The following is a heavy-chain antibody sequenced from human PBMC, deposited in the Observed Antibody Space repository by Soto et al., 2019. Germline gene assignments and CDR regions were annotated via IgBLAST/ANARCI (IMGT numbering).Heavy chain of an antibody. D-gene: IGHD3-16*01. CDR2: IWYDGSNK. CDR1: GFTFSSHG. J-gene: IGHJ4*02. CDR3: ARWGPDKVLDY. Sequence: VQLVESGGGVVQPGRSLRVSCAASGFTFSSHGMHWVRQAPGKGLEWMAVIWYDGSNKYYGESVKGRFIISRDNSKNTVDLQMNSLRAEDTSIYYCARWGPDKVLDYWGQGTLVTVSS. V-gene: IGHV3-33*01.